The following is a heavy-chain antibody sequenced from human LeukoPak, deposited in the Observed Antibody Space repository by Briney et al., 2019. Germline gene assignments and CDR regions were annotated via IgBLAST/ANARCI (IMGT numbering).Heavy chain of an antibody. CDR1: GFTFSSFA. CDR2: ISGSGGKT. Sequence: GGSLRLSCAASGFTFSSFAMTWVRQAPGKGLEGFSVISGSGGKTYYADSVKGRFTLSRDNSNRTLFLEMSSLRVEDTAVYYCAREGTYYDSSGYYVSWGQGTLVTVSA. V-gene: IGHV3-23*01. D-gene: IGHD3-22*01. J-gene: IGHJ5*02. CDR3: AREGTYYDSSGYYVS.